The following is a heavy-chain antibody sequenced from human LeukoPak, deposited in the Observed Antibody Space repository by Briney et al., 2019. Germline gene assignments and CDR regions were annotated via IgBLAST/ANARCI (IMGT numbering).Heavy chain of an antibody. V-gene: IGHV3-23*01. CDR3: ARVTWEAVPGTGPLGTQY. D-gene: IGHD6-19*01. J-gene: IGHJ4*02. CDR1: GFTFDRND. CDR2: FSDSGAYK. Sequence: GGSLRLSCAASGFTFDRNDMSWVRQAPGKGLDWVSAFSDSGAYKHYADSVTGRFTISSDESESTLYLQMNSLRAHDTAVYYCARVTWEAVPGTGPLGTQYWGQGILVTVSS.